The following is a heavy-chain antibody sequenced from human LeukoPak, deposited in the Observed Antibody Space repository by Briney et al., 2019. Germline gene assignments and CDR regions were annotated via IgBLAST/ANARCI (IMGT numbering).Heavy chain of an antibody. D-gene: IGHD6-13*01. J-gene: IGHJ4*02. V-gene: IGHV2-5*02. Sequence: SGPTLVKPTQTLTLTCNFSGFSHTTSGVGVGWIRQPPGKALECLALIYWDDDKRYSPSLKSRLTITKDTSKDQVVLTMTNMDPVDTATYYCAHRHAAAAGLPFDYWGQGTLVTVSS. CDR2: IYWDDDK. CDR3: AHRHAAAAGLPFDY. CDR1: GFSHTTSGVG.